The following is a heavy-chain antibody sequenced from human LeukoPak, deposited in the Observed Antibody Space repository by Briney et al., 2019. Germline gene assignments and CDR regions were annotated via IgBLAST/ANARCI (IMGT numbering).Heavy chain of an antibody. CDR3: ARLGSLVPAAIRDWFDP. Sequence: SETLSLTCTVSGYSISSGYYWGWIRQPPGKGLEWIGSIYYSGSTYYNPSLKSRVTISVDTSKNQFSLKLSSVTAADTAVYYCARLGSLVPAAIRDWFDPWGQGTLVTVSS. V-gene: IGHV4-38-2*02. CDR2: IYYSGST. D-gene: IGHD2-2*02. CDR1: GYSISSGYY. J-gene: IGHJ5*02.